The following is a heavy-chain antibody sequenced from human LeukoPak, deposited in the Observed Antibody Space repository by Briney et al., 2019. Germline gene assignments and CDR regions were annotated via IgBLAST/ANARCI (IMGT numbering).Heavy chain of an antibody. J-gene: IGHJ4*02. D-gene: IGHD1-7*01. CDR3: AKVTIQLLAYFFDY. Sequence: GGSLRLSCAASGFTFSSYGMHWVRQAPGKGLEWVAVISYDGSNKYYADSVKGRFTISRDNSKNTLYLQMNSLRAEDTAVYYCAKVTIQLLAYFFDYWGQGTLVTVSS. V-gene: IGHV3-30*18. CDR2: ISYDGSNK. CDR1: GFTFSSYG.